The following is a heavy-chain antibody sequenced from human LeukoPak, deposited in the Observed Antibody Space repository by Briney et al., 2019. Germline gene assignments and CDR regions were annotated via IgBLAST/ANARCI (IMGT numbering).Heavy chain of an antibody. J-gene: IGHJ4*02. V-gene: IGHV3-23*01. Sequence: GGSLRLSYAASGFTFSSYAMSWVRHAPGRWLEWVSSLSHSGARIYYAASVKCRFTISRDNSKNTLYLHMHNLRAEDTALYYCAAGPYGGNTPFDYWGPGTLVTISS. CDR3: AAGPYGGNTPFDY. CDR1: GFTFSSYA. D-gene: IGHD4-23*01. CDR2: LSHSGARI.